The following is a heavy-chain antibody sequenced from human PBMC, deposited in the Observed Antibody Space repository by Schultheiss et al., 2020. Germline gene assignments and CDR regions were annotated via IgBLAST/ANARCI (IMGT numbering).Heavy chain of an antibody. D-gene: IGHD3-10*01. CDR1: GFSLSTSGMC. CDR2: IDWDDDK. J-gene: IGHJ2*01. V-gene: IGHV2-70*12. Sequence: SGPTLVKPTQTLTLTCTFSGFSLSTSGMCVSWIRQPPGKALEWLALIDWDDDKYYSTSLKTRLTISKDTSKNQVVLTMTNMDPVDTATYYCAHRYYGSALGYFDLWGRGTLVTVSS. CDR3: AHRYYGSALGYFDL.